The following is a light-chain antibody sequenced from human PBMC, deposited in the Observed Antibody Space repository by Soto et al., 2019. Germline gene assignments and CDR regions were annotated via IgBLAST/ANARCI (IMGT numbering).Light chain of an antibody. CDR3: MQATQPYT. V-gene: IGKV2-24*01. CDR2: MIS. CDR1: QSLLHSDGNSY. Sequence: DFVMPQTPLSSPVPLGQPASISCRSSQSLLHSDGNSYLSWLHQRPGQPPRLLIYMISNRFSGVPDRCSGSGAGTDFTLKISRVEPEDVGVYYCMQATQPYTFGQGTKLEIK. J-gene: IGKJ2*01.